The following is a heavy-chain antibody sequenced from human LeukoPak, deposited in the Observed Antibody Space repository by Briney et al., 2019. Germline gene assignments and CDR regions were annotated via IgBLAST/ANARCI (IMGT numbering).Heavy chain of an antibody. V-gene: IGHV3-53*05. J-gene: IGHJ4*02. Sequence: PGGSLRLSCAASGFTVSSNYMSWVRQTPGKGLEWVSVIYSGGNTYYADSVKGQFTISRDNSKNTLYLQMNSLRAEDTAVYYCARDSIAVAGRDYWGQGTLVTVSS. CDR3: ARDSIAVAGRDY. CDR1: GFTVSSNY. CDR2: IYSGGNT. D-gene: IGHD6-19*01.